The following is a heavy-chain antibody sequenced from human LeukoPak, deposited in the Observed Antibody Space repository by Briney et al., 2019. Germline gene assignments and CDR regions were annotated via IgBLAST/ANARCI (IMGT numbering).Heavy chain of an antibody. CDR1: GFTFSSYG. J-gene: IGHJ5*02. CDR3: AREGVGFDP. V-gene: IGHV3-30*03. CDR2: ISYDGSNK. D-gene: IGHD3-10*01. Sequence: PGGSLRLSCAASGFTFSSYGMHWVRQAPGKGLEWVAVISYDGSNKYYADSVKGRFTISRDNAKDSLYLQMSSLRAEDTAVYYCAREGVGFDPWGQGTLVTVSS.